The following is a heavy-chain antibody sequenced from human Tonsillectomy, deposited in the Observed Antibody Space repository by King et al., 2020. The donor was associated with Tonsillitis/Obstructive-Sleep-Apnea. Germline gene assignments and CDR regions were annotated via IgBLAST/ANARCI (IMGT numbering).Heavy chain of an antibody. V-gene: IGHV1-58*01. CDR3: AADSGAYCSSTSCYRYFDL. D-gene: IGHD2-2*02. Sequence: MQLVQSGPEVKKPGTSVKVSCKASGFTFTSSAVQWVRQARGQRLEWIGWIVVGSGNTNYAQKFQERVTITRDMSTSTAYMELSSLRSEDTAVYYCAADSGAYCSSTSCYRYFDLWGRGTLVTVSS. CDR1: GFTFTSSA. J-gene: IGHJ2*01. CDR2: IVVGSGNT.